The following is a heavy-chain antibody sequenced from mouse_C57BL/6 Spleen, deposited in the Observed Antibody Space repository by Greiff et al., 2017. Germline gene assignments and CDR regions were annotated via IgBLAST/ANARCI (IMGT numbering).Heavy chain of an antibody. D-gene: IGHD1-1*01. J-gene: IGHJ3*01. V-gene: IGHV1-22*01. CDR1: GYTFTDYN. CDR2: INPNNGGT. CDR3: ASYYYGSSYSAWFAY. Sequence: VQLQQSGPELVKPGASVKMSCKASGYTFTDYNMHWVKQSHGKSLEWIGYINPNNGGTSYNQKFKGKATLTVNKSSSTAYMELRSLTSEDSAVYYCASYYYGSSYSAWFAYWGQGTLVTVSA.